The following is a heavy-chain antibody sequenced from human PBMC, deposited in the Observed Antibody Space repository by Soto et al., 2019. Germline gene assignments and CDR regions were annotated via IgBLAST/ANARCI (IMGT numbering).Heavy chain of an antibody. CDR3: ARVMGYCSSTSCYRTYYYMDV. D-gene: IGHD2-2*01. CDR2: IYHSGGT. J-gene: IGHJ6*03. V-gene: IGHV4-34*01. CDR1: GGSFSGYY. Sequence: SETLSLTCAVYGGSFSGYYWSWIRQPPGKGLEWIGEIYHSGGTNYNPSLKSRVTISVDTSKNQFSLKLSSVTAADTAVYYCARVMGYCSSTSCYRTYYYMDVWGKGTTVTVSS.